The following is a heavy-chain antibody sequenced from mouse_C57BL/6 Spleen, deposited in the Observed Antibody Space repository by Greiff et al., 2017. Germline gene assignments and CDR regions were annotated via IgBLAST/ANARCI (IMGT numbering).Heavy chain of an antibody. D-gene: IGHD2-3*01. J-gene: IGHJ2*01. CDR3: ARCDGYSNYCDY. Sequence: QVQLQQSGAELVRPGSSVKLSCKASGYTFTSYWMHWVKQRPIQGLEWIGNIDPSDSETHYNQKFKDKATLTVDKSSSTAYMQLSSLTSEDSAVDYCARCDGYSNYCDYWGQGTTLTVSS. V-gene: IGHV1-52*01. CDR2: IDPSDSET. CDR1: GYTFTSYW.